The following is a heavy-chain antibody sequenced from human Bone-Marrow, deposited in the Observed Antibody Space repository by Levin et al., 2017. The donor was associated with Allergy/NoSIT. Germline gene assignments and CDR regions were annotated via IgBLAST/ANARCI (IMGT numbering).Heavy chain of an antibody. CDR1: GFTFSSYA. J-gene: IGHJ2*01. V-gene: IGHV3-23*01. Sequence: SCAASGFTFSSYAMTWVRQAPGKGLEWISGLSGRGETTYYADSVKGRFTLSRDNDKNTLFLQMNSLRTEDTALFYCAKWVRGSDGGWFFDFWGRGTLVTVSS. D-gene: IGHD3-16*01. CDR2: LSGRGETT. CDR3: AKWVRGSDGGWFFDF.